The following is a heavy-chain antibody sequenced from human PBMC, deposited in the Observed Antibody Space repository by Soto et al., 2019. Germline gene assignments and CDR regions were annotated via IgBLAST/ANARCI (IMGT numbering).Heavy chain of an antibody. J-gene: IGHJ5*02. D-gene: IGHD6-25*01. CDR1: GGSISSYY. V-gene: IGHV4-59*01. Sequence: SETLSLTCTVSGGSISSYYWSWIRQPPGKGLVWIGYIYYSGSTNYNPSLKSRVTISVDTSKNQFSLKLSSVTAADTAVYYCARPHGGSSGWDNWFDPWGQGTLLTVSS. CDR3: ARPHGGSSGWDNWFDP. CDR2: IYYSGST.